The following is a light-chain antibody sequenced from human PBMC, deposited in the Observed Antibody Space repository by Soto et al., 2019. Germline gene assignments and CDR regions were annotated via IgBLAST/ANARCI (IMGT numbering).Light chain of an antibody. CDR3: CSYAGTYTFV. CDR1: SSNVSDYNY. CDR2: DVT. J-gene: IGLJ2*01. V-gene: IGLV2-11*01. Sequence: QSALTQPRSVSGSPGQSVTISCSGTSSNVSDYNYVSWYQQYPGKAPRLMIYDVTKRPSGVPDRFSGSKSGNTASLTISGLQAEDEADYHCCSYAGTYTFVFGGGTKLTVL.